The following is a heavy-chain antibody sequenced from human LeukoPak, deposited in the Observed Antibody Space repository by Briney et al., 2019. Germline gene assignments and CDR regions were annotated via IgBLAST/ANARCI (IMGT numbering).Heavy chain of an antibody. CDR3: ATRYYYDSSGYPVYYFDY. V-gene: IGHV4-34*01. Sequence: SETLSLTCAVYGGSFSGYYWSWIRQPPGKGLEWIGEINHSGSTNYNPSFKSRVTISVDTSKNQFSLKLSSVTAADTAVYYCATRYYYDSSGYPVYYFDYWGQGTLVTVSS. J-gene: IGHJ4*02. CDR1: GGSFSGYY. CDR2: INHSGST. D-gene: IGHD3-22*01.